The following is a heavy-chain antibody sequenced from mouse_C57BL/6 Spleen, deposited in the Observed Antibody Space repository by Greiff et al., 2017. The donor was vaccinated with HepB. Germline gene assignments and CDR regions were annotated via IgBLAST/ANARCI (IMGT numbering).Heavy chain of an antibody. D-gene: IGHD2-1*01. V-gene: IGHV1-26*01. CDR1: GYTFTDYY. CDR3: AGGNYLFAY. J-gene: IGHJ3*01. CDR2: INPNNGGT. Sequence: VQLQQSGPELVKPGASVKISCKASGYTFTDYYMNWVKQSHGKSLERIGDINPNNGGTSYNQKFKGKATLTVDKSSSTAYMELRSLTSEDSAVYYCAGGNYLFAYWGQGTLVTVSA.